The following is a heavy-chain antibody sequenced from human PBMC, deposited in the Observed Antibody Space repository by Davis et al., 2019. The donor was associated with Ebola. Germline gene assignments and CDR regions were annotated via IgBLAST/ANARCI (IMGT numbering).Heavy chain of an antibody. Sequence: GASLKISCAASGFTFSSYAMSWVRQAPGKGLEWVSAISGSGGSTYYADSVKGRFTISRDNSRNTLYLQMNSLRAEDTAVYYCAKGGGTSSSDFRRTWGQGTLVTVSS. V-gene: IGHV3-23*01. J-gene: IGHJ5*02. CDR2: ISGSGGST. D-gene: IGHD6-6*01. CDR3: AKGGGTSSSDFRRT. CDR1: GFTFSSYA.